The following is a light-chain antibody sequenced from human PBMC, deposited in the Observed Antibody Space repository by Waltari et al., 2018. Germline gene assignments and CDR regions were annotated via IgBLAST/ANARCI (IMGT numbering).Light chain of an antibody. V-gene: IGKV3-15*01. J-gene: IGKJ1*01. Sequence: EIVMTQSPATLSVSPGERATLPCRASQSVSSNLAWYQQKPGQAPRLLIYGASTRAPGIPARFSGSGSGTEFTLTISSLQSEDFAVYYCQQYNNWPPGLTFGQGTKVEIK. CDR1: QSVSSN. CDR2: GAS. CDR3: QQYNNWPPGLT.